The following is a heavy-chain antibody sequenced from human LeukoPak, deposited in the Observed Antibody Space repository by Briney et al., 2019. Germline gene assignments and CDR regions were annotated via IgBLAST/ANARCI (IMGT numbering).Heavy chain of an antibody. CDR3: ARDGYCGGDCYPVAEYFQH. Sequence: GASVKVSCKASGGTFCSYAISWVRQAPGQGLEWMGGIIPIFGTANYAQKFQGRVTITADESTSTAYMELSSLRSEDTAVYYCARDGYCGGDCYPVAEYFQHWGQGTLVTVSS. CDR2: IIPIFGTA. D-gene: IGHD2-21*02. CDR1: GGTFCSYA. V-gene: IGHV1-69*13. J-gene: IGHJ1*01.